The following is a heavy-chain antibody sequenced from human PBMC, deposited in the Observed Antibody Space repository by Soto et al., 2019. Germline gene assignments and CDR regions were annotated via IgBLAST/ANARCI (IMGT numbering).Heavy chain of an antibody. CDR1: GGSISSGGYY. CDR3: ARHSASWQWFDY. J-gene: IGHJ5*01. Sequence: QVQLQESGPGLVKPSQTLSLTCSVSGGSISSGGYYWSWIRQHPEKGLVWIGYIYYSGSTNYNPSLKSRMILSVDTSSNRFSLDLRSVTAADTAIYYCARHSASWQWFDYWGHGTLVTVSS. D-gene: IGHD1-26*01. V-gene: IGHV4-31*03. CDR2: IYYSGST.